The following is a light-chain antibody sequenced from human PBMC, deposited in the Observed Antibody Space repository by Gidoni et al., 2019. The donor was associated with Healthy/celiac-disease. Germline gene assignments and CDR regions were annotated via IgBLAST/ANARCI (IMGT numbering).Light chain of an antibody. V-gene: IGKV3-11*01. Sequence: EIVLTQSPATLSLSPGERATLSCRASQRVSSYLAWYQQKPGQAPRLLIYDASNRATGIPARFSGSGSGTDFTLTISSLEPEDFAVYYCQQRSNGPPTFGQGTRLEIK. CDR3: QQRSNGPPT. J-gene: IGKJ5*01. CDR1: QRVSSY. CDR2: DAS.